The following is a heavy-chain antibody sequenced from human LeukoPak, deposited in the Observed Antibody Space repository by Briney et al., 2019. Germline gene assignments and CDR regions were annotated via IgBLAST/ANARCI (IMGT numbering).Heavy chain of an antibody. J-gene: IGHJ6*03. D-gene: IGHD1-26*01. CDR1: GGSISSSSYY. CDR3: ARGKGGSYFAYYYMDV. Sequence: SETLSLTCTVSGGSISSSSYYWGWIRQPPGKGLEWIGSIYYSGSTNYNPSLKSRVTISVDTSKNQFSLKLSSVTAADTAVYYCARGKGGSYFAYYYMDVWGKGTTVTVSS. CDR2: IYYSGST. V-gene: IGHV4-39*07.